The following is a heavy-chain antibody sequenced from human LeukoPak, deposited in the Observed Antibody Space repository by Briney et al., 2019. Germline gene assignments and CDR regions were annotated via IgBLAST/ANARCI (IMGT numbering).Heavy chain of an antibody. J-gene: IGHJ4*02. D-gene: IGHD5-18*01. Sequence: GGSLRLSCAASGFTFSSYVMHWVRQAPGKGLEWVAFIRYDGSDKYYADSVKGRFIISRDNSKNTLYLQMNSLRAEDTAVYYCAKKKGGYTDYLEYWGQGTLVTVSS. CDR1: GFTFSSYV. V-gene: IGHV3-30*02. CDR3: AKKKGGYTDYLEY. CDR2: IRYDGSDK.